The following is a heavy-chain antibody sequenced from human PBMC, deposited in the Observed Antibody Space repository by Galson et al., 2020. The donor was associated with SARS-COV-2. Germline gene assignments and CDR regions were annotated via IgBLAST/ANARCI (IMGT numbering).Heavy chain of an antibody. D-gene: IGHD6-13*01. V-gene: IGHV4-30-2*01. J-gene: IGHJ5*02. Sequence: SETLSLTCAVSGGSISSGGYTWSWNRQPPGQGLEWIGYIYHSGSTYYNPSLKRQVTISVDRSKNQFSLKLSSVTAAYTAVYYCARVGPQYSSRYNCFEPWGQGTLVTVSS. CDR2: IYHSGST. CDR1: GGSISSGGYT. CDR3: ARVGPQYSSRYNCFEP.